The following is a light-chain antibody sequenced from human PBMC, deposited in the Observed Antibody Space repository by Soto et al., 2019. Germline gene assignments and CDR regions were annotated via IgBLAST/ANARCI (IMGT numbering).Light chain of an antibody. CDR3: MQGTHWPFT. Sequence: EVVMTQSPLSLPVTLGQPASISCKSTQGLVYSDGSIYLNWFHQRPGQSPRRLIHKISDRDSGVPDTFSGSGSGPDFTLESSRVEAQDVGIYYCMQGTHWPFTFGQGTKLELK. V-gene: IGKV2-30*01. CDR2: KIS. J-gene: IGKJ2*01. CDR1: QGLVYSDGSIY.